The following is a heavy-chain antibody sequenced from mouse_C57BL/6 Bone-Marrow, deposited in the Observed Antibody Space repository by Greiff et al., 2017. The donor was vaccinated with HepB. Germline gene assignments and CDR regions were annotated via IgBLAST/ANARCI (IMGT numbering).Heavy chain of an antibody. CDR1: GYTFTSYG. V-gene: IGHV1-81*01. CDR3: ARPIYYYGSSPFAY. D-gene: IGHD1-1*01. CDR2: IYPRSGNT. J-gene: IGHJ3*01. Sequence: VQRVESGAELARPGASVKLSCKASGYTFTSYGISWVKQRTGQGLEWIGEIYPRSGNTYYNEKFKGKATLTADKSSSTAYMELRSLTSEDSAVYFCARPIYYYGSSPFAYWGQGTLVTVSA.